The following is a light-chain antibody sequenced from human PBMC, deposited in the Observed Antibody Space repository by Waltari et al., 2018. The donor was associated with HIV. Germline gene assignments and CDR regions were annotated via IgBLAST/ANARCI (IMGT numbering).Light chain of an antibody. CDR1: DSDFGIYNF. Sequence: SAVTQPASVSGLPGQSITISCSGADSDFGIYNFLSWYQQFPGEPPKLILYEFDSRASGISHRFSGSKSANTASLTISALRAEDEGHYYCASFLGDNTIVFGGGTKVTVL. J-gene: IGLJ2*01. CDR2: EFD. CDR3: ASFLGDNTIV. V-gene: IGLV2-14*03.